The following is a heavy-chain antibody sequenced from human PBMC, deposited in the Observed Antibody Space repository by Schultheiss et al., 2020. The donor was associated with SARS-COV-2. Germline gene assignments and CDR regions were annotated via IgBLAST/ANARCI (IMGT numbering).Heavy chain of an antibody. CDR1: GGTFSSYA. V-gene: IGHV1-18*01. Sequence: ASVKVSCKASGGTFSSYAISWVRQAPGQGLEWMGWISAYNGNTNYAQKLQGRVTMTTDTSTSTAYMELSSLRSEDTAVYYCNYVPGGSYYYYGMDVWGQGTTVTVSS. J-gene: IGHJ6*02. CDR2: ISAYNGNT. CDR3: NYVPGGSYYYYGMDV. D-gene: IGHD1-7*01.